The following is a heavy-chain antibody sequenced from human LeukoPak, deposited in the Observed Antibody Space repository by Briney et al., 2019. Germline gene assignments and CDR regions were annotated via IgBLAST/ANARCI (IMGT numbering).Heavy chain of an antibody. CDR1: GVFISSHY. CDR3: ARDVYGNWFDL. Sequence: SETLSLTCTVSGVFISSHYWSWIRQPPGKGLERIGYIYYSGSTTYNPSLKSRVTISVDTSKLQFSLKRSSVAAADTAVYSCARDVYGNWFDLWGQGTLVTVSS. J-gene: IGHJ5*02. CDR2: IYYSGST. V-gene: IGHV4-59*11. D-gene: IGHD1-14*01.